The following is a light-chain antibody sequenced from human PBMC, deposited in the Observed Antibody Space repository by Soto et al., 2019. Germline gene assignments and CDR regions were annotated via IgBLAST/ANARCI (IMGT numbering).Light chain of an antibody. V-gene: IGKV1-5*03. CDR2: KAS. CDR3: QQYNSYPWT. J-gene: IGKJ1*01. CDR1: QRISSW. Sequence: DIQMTQSPSTLSASVGDRVTITCRASQRISSWLAWYQQKPGKAPKLLIYKASSLESGVPSRFSGSGSGTEFTLTISSLQPDDFATYYCQQYNSYPWTFGQGTKVAIK.